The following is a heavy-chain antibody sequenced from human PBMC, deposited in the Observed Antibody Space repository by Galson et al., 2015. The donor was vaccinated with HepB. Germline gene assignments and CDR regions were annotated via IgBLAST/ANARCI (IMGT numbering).Heavy chain of an antibody. Sequence: SLRLSCAASGFTFSSYGIHWVRQAPGKGLEWVAVISCDGSFKYYADSVKGRFSISRDQSRKTVFLQMNRLRGEDTAVYYCAKERGRRHINGDYYYGMDVWGQGTTVTVSS. J-gene: IGHJ6*02. D-gene: IGHD2-8*01. CDR3: AKERGRRHINGDYYYGMDV. CDR2: ISCDGSFK. CDR1: GFTFSSYG. V-gene: IGHV3-30*18.